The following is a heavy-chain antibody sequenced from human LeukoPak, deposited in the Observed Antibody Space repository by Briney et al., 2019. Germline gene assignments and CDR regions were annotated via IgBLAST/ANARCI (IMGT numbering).Heavy chain of an antibody. CDR2: ISSTSYI. CDR3: ARDTAMVKFDP. Sequence: PGGSLRLSCAASVFTFTAYTINWVRQAPGKGLEWVSSISSTSYIYYADSVKGRFTISRDNAKNSVYLQMNSLRAEDTAVYYCARDTAMVKFDPWGQGTLVTVSS. V-gene: IGHV3-21*01. D-gene: IGHD5-18*01. CDR1: VFTFTAYT. J-gene: IGHJ5*02.